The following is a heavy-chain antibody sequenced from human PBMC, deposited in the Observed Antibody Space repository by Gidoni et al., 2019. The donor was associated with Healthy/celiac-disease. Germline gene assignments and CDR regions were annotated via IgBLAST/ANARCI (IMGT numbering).Heavy chain of an antibody. CDR1: GFTFSSYA. Sequence: EVQVLESGGGLVQPGGSLRLSCAASGFTFSSYAMSWVRQAPGKGLEWVSGISDGGGTTKYADSVKGRFTISRDNSKNTLYLQMNSLRAEVTAVYSCAKVPGAYWYFDLWGRGTLVTVSS. J-gene: IGHJ2*01. CDR3: AKVPGAYWYFDL. CDR2: ISDGGGTT. D-gene: IGHD2-2*01. V-gene: IGHV3-23*01.